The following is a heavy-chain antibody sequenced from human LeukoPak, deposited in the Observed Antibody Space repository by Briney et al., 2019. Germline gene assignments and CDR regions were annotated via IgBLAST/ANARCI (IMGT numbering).Heavy chain of an antibody. CDR3: AKVPLIAAPKHFDY. CDR1: GFTFSNYG. CDR2: ISGSGGST. Sequence: GGSLRLSCAASGFTFSNYGMSWVRQAPGKGLEWVSAISGSGGSTYYADSVKGRFTISRDNSKNTLYLQMNRLRAEDTAVYYCAKVPLIAAPKHFDYWGQGTLVTVSS. J-gene: IGHJ4*02. D-gene: IGHD6-13*01. V-gene: IGHV3-23*01.